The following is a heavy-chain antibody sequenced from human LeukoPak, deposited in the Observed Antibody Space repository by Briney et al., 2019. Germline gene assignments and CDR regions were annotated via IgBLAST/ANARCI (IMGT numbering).Heavy chain of an antibody. V-gene: IGHV1-69*06. D-gene: IGHD4-17*01. CDR2: IIPIFGTA. CDR1: GYTFTSYY. J-gene: IGHJ5*02. Sequence: SVKVSCKASGYTFTSYYMHWVRQAPGQGLEWMGGIIPIFGTANYAQKFQGRVTITADKSTSTAYMELSSLRSEDTAVYYCARDGTVTTVSNWFDPWGQGTLVTVSS. CDR3: ARDGTVTTVSNWFDP.